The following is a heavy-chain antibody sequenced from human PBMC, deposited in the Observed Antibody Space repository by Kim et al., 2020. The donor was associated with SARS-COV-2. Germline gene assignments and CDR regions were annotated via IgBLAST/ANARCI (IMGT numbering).Heavy chain of an antibody. J-gene: IGHJ6*02. D-gene: IGHD6-19*01. CDR1: GFTFSSYS. CDR3: SRDLFSPRKSSGWNYYYYYGMDV. V-gene: IGHV3-21*01. Sequence: GGSLRLSCAASGFTFSSYSMNWVRQAPGKGLEWVSSISSSSSYIYYADSVKGRFTISRDNAKNSPYLQMNSLRAEDTAVYYCSRDLFSPRKSSGWNYYYYYGMDVWGQGTTVTVSS. CDR2: ISSSSSYI.